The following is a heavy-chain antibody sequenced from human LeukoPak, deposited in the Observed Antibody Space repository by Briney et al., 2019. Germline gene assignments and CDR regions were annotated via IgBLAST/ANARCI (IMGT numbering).Heavy chain of an antibody. V-gene: IGHV4-61*02. D-gene: IGHD2-2*01. CDR3: ARASMEDIVVVPAAIKWYFDL. J-gene: IGHJ2*01. CDR1: GGSISSGSYY. Sequence: KASQTLSLTCTVSGGSISSGSYYWSWIRQPAGKGLEWIGRIYTSGSTNYNPSLKSRVTISVDTSKNQFSLKLSSVTAADTAVYYCARASMEDIVVVPAAIKWYFDLWGRGTLVTVSS. CDR2: IYTSGST.